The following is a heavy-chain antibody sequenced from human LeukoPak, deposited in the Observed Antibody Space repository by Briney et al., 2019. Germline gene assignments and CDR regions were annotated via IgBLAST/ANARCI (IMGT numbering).Heavy chain of an antibody. D-gene: IGHD1-14*01. CDR2: ISTSSNYI. Sequence: GGSLRPSCAASGFTFSTYSMNWVRQAPGKGLEWVSSISTSSNYIYYADSVKGRFTISRDNAKNSLYLQMNSLRAEDTAVYYCARWGPDNAYGMDVWGQGTTVTVSS. J-gene: IGHJ6*02. V-gene: IGHV3-21*01. CDR3: ARWGPDNAYGMDV. CDR1: GFTFSTYS.